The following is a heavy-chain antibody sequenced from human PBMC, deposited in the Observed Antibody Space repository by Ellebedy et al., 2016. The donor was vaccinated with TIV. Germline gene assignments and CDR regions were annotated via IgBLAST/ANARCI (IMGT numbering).Heavy chain of an antibody. D-gene: IGHD3-9*01. V-gene: IGHV3-7*01. CDR1: GFTFSTYW. Sequence: GESLKISCVASGFTFSTYWMTWVRQAPGKGLEWVANMNQDGSEKNYVDSVKGRFTISRDNAKNSLYLQMNNLRAEDTAVYYCATDWRFADWLLQKCDYWGLGTLVTVSS. CDR3: ATDWRFADWLLQKCDY. J-gene: IGHJ4*02. CDR2: MNQDGSEK.